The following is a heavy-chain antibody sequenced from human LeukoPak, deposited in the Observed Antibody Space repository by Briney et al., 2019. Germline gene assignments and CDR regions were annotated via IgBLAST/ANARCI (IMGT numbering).Heavy chain of an antibody. CDR1: GFTFSSYS. V-gene: IGHV3-30*04. Sequence: PGRSLRLSCAASGFTFSSYSLHWVRQAPGQGLEWMTLISSDGSIKYYADSVKGRFTVSRDNSRNTLYLQMDGLRVEDTALYYCARPVREQWLYDAFDTCGQGTRVTVSS. D-gene: IGHD3-10*02. CDR2: ISSDGSIK. J-gene: IGHJ3*02. CDR3: ARPVREQWLYDAFDT.